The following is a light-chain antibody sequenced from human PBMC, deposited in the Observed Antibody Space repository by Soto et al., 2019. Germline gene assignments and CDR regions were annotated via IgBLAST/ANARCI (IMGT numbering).Light chain of an antibody. Sequence: QSVLTQPPSASGTPGQRVTISCSGSSSNIGSNYVYWYQQLPGTAPKLLIYRSNQRPSGVPDRFSGSKSGTSASLAISGLRSEDEADYYCAAWDDSLSGVVFGGGTKVTVL. CDR2: RSN. CDR3: AAWDDSLSGVV. J-gene: IGLJ2*01. CDR1: SSNIGSNY. V-gene: IGLV1-47*01.